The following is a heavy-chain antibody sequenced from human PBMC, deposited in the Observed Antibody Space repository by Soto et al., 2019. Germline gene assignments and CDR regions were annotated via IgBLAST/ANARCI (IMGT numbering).Heavy chain of an antibody. CDR3: ARRLTLTTVDNGFDP. CDR2: IYYSGST. Sequence: PSETLSLTCTVSGGSISSSSYNWDWIRQPPGQGLEWIGSIYYSGSTYYNPTLKSRVTISVDTSKKQFSLKLTSVTAADTAMYYCARRLTLTTVDNGFDPWGQGTLVTVSS. D-gene: IGHD3-16*01. J-gene: IGHJ5*02. CDR1: GGSISSSSYN. V-gene: IGHV4-39*01.